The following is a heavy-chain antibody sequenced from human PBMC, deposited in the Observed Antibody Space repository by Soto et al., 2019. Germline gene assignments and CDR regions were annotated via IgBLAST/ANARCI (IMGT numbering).Heavy chain of an antibody. CDR3: AYITTAYSRYDRNWLEP. Sequence: GPAPVNATRTVGLACTSSGFSLRTSRLSVGCIRQPPGEALDWLALIYWDADKRYSPSLKTRLTITRDTSKNQVVLTMTNMDPVDTATYYCAYITTAYSRYDRNWLEPLGKGILVTVSS. V-gene: IGHV2-5*02. J-gene: IGHJ5*02. D-gene: IGHD5-12*01. CDR1: GFSLRTSRLS. CDR2: IYWDADK.